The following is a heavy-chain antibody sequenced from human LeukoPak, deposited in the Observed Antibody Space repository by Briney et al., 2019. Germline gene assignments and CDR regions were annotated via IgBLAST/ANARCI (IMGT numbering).Heavy chain of an antibody. V-gene: IGHV2-5*01. CDR2: IYWNDDK. CDR1: GFSLSTSGVG. D-gene: IGHD3-10*01. CDR3: AHGWFGELFPNWFDP. Sequence: SGPTLVKPTQTLTLTCTFSGFSLSTSGVGVGWIRQPPGKALEWLALIYWNDDKRHSPSLKSRLTITKDTSKNQVVLTMTNMDPVDTATYYCAHGWFGELFPNWFDPWGQGTLVTVSS. J-gene: IGHJ5*02.